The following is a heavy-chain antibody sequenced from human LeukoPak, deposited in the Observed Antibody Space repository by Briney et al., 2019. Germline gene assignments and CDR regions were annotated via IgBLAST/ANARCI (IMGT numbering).Heavy chain of an antibody. CDR1: GFTFSTYT. J-gene: IGHJ4*02. CDR2: ISDNGGRT. D-gene: IGHD1-14*01. Sequence: GGSLRLSCAAPGFTFSTYTMAWVRQAPGGGLEWVSGISDNGGRTYYADSAKGRFAISRDDSKSTLYLQMNSLRGEDTAVYYCAKDFGRNLGGPGYWGRGTLVIVSS. V-gene: IGHV3-23*01. CDR3: AKDFGRNLGGPGY.